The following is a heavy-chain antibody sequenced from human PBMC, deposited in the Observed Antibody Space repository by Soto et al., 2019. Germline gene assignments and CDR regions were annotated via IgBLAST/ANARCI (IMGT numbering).Heavy chain of an antibody. J-gene: IGHJ4*02. CDR2: INHSGST. V-gene: IGHV4-34*01. D-gene: IGHD3-16*02. Sequence: QVQLQQWGAGLLKPSETLSLTCAVYGGSFSGYYWSWIRQPPGKGLEWIGEINHSGSTNYNPSLKIRVTLSVHPSNNHFSLKLSSVTAADTAVYYCARGTWDDYIWWSYRYRFDYWGQGTLVTVSS. CDR1: GGSFSGYY. CDR3: ARGTWDDYIWWSYRYRFDY.